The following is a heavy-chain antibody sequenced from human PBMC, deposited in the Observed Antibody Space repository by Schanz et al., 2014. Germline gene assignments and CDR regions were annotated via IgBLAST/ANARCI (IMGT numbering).Heavy chain of an antibody. CDR2: ISSGGGST. Sequence: EVQLVESGGGLVQPGGSLRLSCAASGFGFSSYSMNWVRQAPGKGLEWVSSISSGGGSTYYADSVKGRFTISRDDAKNTLYLQMNTLRAEDTAVYYCARDNSHWLVDYWGQGPLVAVSS. CDR1: GFGFSSYS. D-gene: IGHD6-19*01. V-gene: IGHV3-48*04. J-gene: IGHJ4*02. CDR3: ARDNSHWLVDY.